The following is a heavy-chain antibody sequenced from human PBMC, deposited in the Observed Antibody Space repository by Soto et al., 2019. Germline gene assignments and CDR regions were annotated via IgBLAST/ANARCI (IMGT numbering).Heavy chain of an antibody. CDR2: ISAYNGNT. CDR1: GYSLTTYG. Sequence: QVQLVQSRLEVTKPGASVKVSCKASGYSLTTYGISWVRQAPGQGLEWVGWISAYNGNTNYAQNFQGRVTMTRDTSTSTAYMDLRGLRSADTAVYYCASHRVSAAGSFDYWGQGTLVIVSS. D-gene: IGHD6-13*01. V-gene: IGHV1-18*01. CDR3: ASHRVSAAGSFDY. J-gene: IGHJ4*02.